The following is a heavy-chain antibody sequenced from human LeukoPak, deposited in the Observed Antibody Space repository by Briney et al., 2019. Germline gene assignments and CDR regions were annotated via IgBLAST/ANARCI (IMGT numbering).Heavy chain of an antibody. CDR2: ISGSGGST. CDR3: AGIAAAGTSDY. Sequence: GGSLRLSCAASGFTFSSYAMSWVRQAPGKGLEWVSAISGSGGSTYYADSVKGRFTISRDHPKNTLYLQMNSRRAEDTAVYYCAGIAAAGTSDYWGQGTLVTVSS. V-gene: IGHV3-23*01. J-gene: IGHJ4*02. CDR1: GFTFSSYA. D-gene: IGHD6-13*01.